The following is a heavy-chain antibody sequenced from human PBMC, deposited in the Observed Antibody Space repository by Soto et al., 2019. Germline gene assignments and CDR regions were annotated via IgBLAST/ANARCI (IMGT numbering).Heavy chain of an antibody. D-gene: IGHD6-19*01. Sequence: LVPLSVTWAVSGGSMSGSDYYWGWIRQPPGKGLEWIGSIYYSGSTYYNPSLQSRVAISVDTSKNQFSLKLKSVTAAGTAIYYCARRTVNIRTFYSGLKSHCFDYWGQGAPVTSPQ. V-gene: IGHV4-39*01. CDR1: GGSMSGSDYY. CDR2: IYYSGST. J-gene: IGHJ4*02. CDR3: ARRTVNIRTFYSGLKSHCFDY.